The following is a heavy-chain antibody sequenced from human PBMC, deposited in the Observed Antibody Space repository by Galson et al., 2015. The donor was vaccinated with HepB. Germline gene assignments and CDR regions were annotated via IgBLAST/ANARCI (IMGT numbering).Heavy chain of an antibody. CDR2: ISDSGSAI. CDR1: GFTFSAYY. J-gene: IGHJ4*02. Sequence: SLRLSCAASGFTFSAYYMTWIRQAPGKGLEWVSYISDSGSAIDHADSVKGRFTISRDNTKNSLYLQMNSLRAEDTAVYYCARAASESDYWGQGTLVTVSS. V-gene: IGHV3-11*01. CDR3: ARAASESDY.